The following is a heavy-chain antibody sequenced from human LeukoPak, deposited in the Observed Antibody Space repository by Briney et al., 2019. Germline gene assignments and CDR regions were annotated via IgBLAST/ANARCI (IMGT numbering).Heavy chain of an antibody. CDR3: AKEKYSSSWLNYFDY. CDR1: GFTFSSYG. J-gene: IGHJ4*02. V-gene: IGHV3-33*06. D-gene: IGHD6-13*01. CDR2: IWYDGSNK. Sequence: PGRSLRLSCAASGFTFSSYGMHWVRQAPGKGLEWVAVIWYDGSNKYYADSVKGRFTISRDNSKNTLYLQMNSLRAEDTAVYYCAKEKYSSSWLNYFDYWGQGTLVTVSS.